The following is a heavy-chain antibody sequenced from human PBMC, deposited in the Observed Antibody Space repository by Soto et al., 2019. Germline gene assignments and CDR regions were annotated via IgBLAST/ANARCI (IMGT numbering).Heavy chain of an antibody. J-gene: IGHJ5*02. CDR3: ARESGDWPLNWFDP. V-gene: IGHV3-74*01. Sequence: LRRSFAASGFNFSNPWMHWVRQRPGEGLVWVSRITSDGKSKAYAESVKGRFAISRDNAKNTLYLQINGLTAEDTAVYYCARESGDWPLNWFDPWSLGTLVTVSS. CDR2: ITSDGKSK. D-gene: IGHD2-21*02. CDR1: GFNFSNPW.